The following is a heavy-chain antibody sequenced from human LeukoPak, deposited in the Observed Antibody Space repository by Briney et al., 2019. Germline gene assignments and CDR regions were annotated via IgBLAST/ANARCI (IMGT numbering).Heavy chain of an antibody. J-gene: IGHJ5*02. CDR1: GGSFSGYY. V-gene: IGHV4-34*01. D-gene: IGHD6-13*01. CDR2: INHSGST. Sequence: SETLSLTCAVYGGSFSGYYWSWIRQPPGKGLEWIGEINHSGSTNNNPSLKSRVTISVDTSKNQFSLKLSSVTAADTAVYYCARSYSNRQLVRRWFDPWGRGTLVTVSS. CDR3: ARSYSNRQLVRRWFDP.